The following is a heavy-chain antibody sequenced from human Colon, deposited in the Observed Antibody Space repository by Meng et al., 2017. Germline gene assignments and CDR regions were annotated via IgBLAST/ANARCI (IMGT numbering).Heavy chain of an antibody. Sequence: ESLKISCAASGFTFSGYWMHWVRQVPGKGLVWVSRINGDGSSTTYADSVKGRFTISRDNAKNTLYLQMNSLRVEDTAVYSCARALNDDNGETFWGQGTLVTVSS. V-gene: IGHV3-74*03. D-gene: IGHD4/OR15-4a*01. CDR3: ARALNDDNGETF. J-gene: IGHJ4*02. CDR2: INGDGSST. CDR1: GFTFSGYW.